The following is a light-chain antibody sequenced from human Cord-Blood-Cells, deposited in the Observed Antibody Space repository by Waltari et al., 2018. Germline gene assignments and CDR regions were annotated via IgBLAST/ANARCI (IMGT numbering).Light chain of an antibody. CDR2: DAS. CDR3: QQYNSYSWT. Sequence: DIQMTQSPSTLSASVGDRVTSTCRARQSISSWLAWYQQKPGKAPKLLIYDASSLESGVPSRFSGSGSGTEFTLTISSLQPDDFATYYCQQYNSYSWTFGQGTKVEIK. CDR1: QSISSW. J-gene: IGKJ1*01. V-gene: IGKV1-5*01.